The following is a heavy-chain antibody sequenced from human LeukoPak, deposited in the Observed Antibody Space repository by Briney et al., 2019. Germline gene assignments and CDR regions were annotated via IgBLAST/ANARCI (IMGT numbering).Heavy chain of an antibody. D-gene: IGHD3-22*01. J-gene: IGHJ4*02. V-gene: IGHV3-23*01. CDR1: GFTFSIYA. CDR2: ITTRDATT. CDR3: ARDRPNYYGSDGHYYRRDGDY. Sequence: GGSLRLSCAASGFTFSIYAMSWDRQTQGKVLEWVSSITTRDATTYYADSVKGRFTISRDNSENTLYLQTNSLRAEDSALYYCARDRPNYYGSDGHYYRRDGDYWGQGTLVTVSS.